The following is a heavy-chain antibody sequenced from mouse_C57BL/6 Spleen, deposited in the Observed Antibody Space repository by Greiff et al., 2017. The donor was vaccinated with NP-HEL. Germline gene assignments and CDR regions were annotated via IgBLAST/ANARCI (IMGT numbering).Heavy chain of an antibody. CDR3: ARVDDGYYPHFDY. J-gene: IGHJ2*01. V-gene: IGHV3-6*01. CDR1: GYSITSGYY. Sequence: EVQLQQSGPGLVKPSQSLSLTCSVTGYSITSGYYWNWIRQFPGNKLEWMGYISYDGSNNYNPSLKNRISITRDTSKNQFFLKLNSVTTEDTATYYCARVDDGYYPHFDYWGQGTTLTVSS. CDR2: ISYDGSN. D-gene: IGHD2-3*01.